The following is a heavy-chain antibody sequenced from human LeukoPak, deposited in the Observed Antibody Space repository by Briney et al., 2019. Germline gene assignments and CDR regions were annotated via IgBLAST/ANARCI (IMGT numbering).Heavy chain of an antibody. Sequence: GRSLRLSCAASGFTFSSYGMHWVRQAPGKGLEWVAVISYDGSNKYYADSVKGRFTISRDNSKNTLYLQMNSLRAEDTAVYYCAKASDSSGYYHAPYWGQGTLVTVSS. V-gene: IGHV3-30*18. D-gene: IGHD3-22*01. CDR1: GFTFSSYG. CDR3: AKASDSSGYYHAPY. J-gene: IGHJ4*02. CDR2: ISYDGSNK.